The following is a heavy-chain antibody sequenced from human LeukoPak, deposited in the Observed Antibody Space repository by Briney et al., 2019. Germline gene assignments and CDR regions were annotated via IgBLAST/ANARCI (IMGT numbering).Heavy chain of an antibody. CDR2: ISGSGDDT. J-gene: IGHJ5*02. Sequence: GSLRLSCAASGFTFSSFAMTWVRQAPGKGLEWVSGISGSGDDTYYADSVKGRFTISRDNSENTLYLQMHSLRLEDTAVYYCAKDPRGVGARGSWGQGTLVAVSS. CDR3: AKDPRGVGARGS. V-gene: IGHV3-23*01. CDR1: GFTFSSFA. D-gene: IGHD1-26*01.